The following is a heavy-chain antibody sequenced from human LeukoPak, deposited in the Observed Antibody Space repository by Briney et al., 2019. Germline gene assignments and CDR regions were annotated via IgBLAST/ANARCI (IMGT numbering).Heavy chain of an antibody. V-gene: IGHV3-21*01. CDR3: SRGVILSGYSRPYYFDY. Sequence: GGSLRLSCAASGFIFSNFWMGWVRQAPGKGLEWVSSISSGSSYIYYADSVKGRFTISRDNAKNSLFLQMNSLRAEDTAVYHCSRGVILSGYSRPYYFDYWGQGTLVTVSS. CDR2: ISSGSSYI. D-gene: IGHD6-13*01. CDR1: GFIFSNFW. J-gene: IGHJ4*02.